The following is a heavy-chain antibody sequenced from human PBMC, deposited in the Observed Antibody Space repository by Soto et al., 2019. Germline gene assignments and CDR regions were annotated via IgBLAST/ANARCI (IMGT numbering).Heavy chain of an antibody. CDR2: IKQGGSEK. CDR3: ARDNGYSSSSHYYFYGMDV. V-gene: IGHV3-7*03. CDR1: GFTFSSYW. J-gene: IGHJ6*02. Sequence: PGGSLRLSCAASGFTFSSYWMSWVRQAPGKGLEWVANIKQGGSEKYYVDSVKGRFTISRDNAKNSLFLQMNSLRAEDTAVYYCARDNGYSSSSHYYFYGMDVWGQGTTVTVSS. D-gene: IGHD6-13*01.